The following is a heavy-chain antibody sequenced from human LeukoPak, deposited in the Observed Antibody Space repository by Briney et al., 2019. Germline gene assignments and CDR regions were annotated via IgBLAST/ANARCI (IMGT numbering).Heavy chain of an antibody. CDR2: ISESGDVT. J-gene: IGHJ4*02. Sequence: GGSLRLPCVVSGFPFSIYPMRWVRQSPGKGVEWVCVISESGDVTHYADSMKGRFTISRDNTKNTLSLHMNSLRAEDTAIYYCARDSSHYVGSSDYWGQGTQVTVSS. D-gene: IGHD4-17*01. CDR1: GFPFSIYP. V-gene: IGHV3-23*01. CDR3: ARDSSHYVGSSDY.